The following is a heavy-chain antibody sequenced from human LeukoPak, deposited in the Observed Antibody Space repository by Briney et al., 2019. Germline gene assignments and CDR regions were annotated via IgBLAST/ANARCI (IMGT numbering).Heavy chain of an antibody. CDR2: IKQGGTEK. CDR3: ARGYCSGGSCYSAAEY. D-gene: IGHD2-15*01. Sequence: GGSLRLSCAASGFTFSSYWMSWVRQAPGKGLGWVASIKQGGTEKYYVDSAKGRFTISRDNAKNSLYLQMNSLRAEDTAVYYCARGYCSGGSCYSAAEYWGQGTLVTVSS. V-gene: IGHV3-7*01. J-gene: IGHJ4*02. CDR1: GFTFSSYW.